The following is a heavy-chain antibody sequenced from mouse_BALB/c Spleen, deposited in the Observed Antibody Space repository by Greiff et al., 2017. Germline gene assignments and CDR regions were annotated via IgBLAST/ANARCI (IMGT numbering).Heavy chain of an antibody. D-gene: IGHD2-10*02. V-gene: IGHV1-7*01. J-gene: IGHJ3*01. CDR2: INPSTGYT. Sequence: VKLMESGAELAKPGASVKMSCKASGYTFTSYWMHWVKQRPGQGLEWIGYINPSTGYTEYNQKFKDKATLTADKSSSTAYMQLSSLTSEDSAVYYCARGEYGSFAYWGQGTLVTVSA. CDR3: ARGEYGSFAY. CDR1: GYTFTSYW.